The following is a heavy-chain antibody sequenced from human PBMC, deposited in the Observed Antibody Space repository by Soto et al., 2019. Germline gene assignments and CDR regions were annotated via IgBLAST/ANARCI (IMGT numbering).Heavy chain of an antibody. D-gene: IGHD6-13*01. V-gene: IGHV4-31*03. Sequence: QVQLQESGPGLVKPSQTLSLTCTVSGGSISSGGYYWSWIRQHPGKGLEWIGYIYYSGSTYYNPSLQSRVTISVDTSKNQLSLKLSSVAAADPAVYYCARELAAAGPAGYFDLWGRGTLVTVSS. CDR3: ARELAAAGPAGYFDL. J-gene: IGHJ2*01. CDR1: GGSISSGGYY. CDR2: IYYSGST.